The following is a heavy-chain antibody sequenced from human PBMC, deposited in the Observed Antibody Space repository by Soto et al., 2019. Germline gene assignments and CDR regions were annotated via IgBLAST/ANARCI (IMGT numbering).Heavy chain of an antibody. CDR2: ISYDGSNK. D-gene: IGHD3-22*01. CDR1: GFTFSTYA. V-gene: IGHV3-30*18. CDR3: AKALFPYYYDSSGSDD. J-gene: IGHJ4*02. Sequence: PGGSLRLSCAASGFTFSTYAMSWVRQAPGKGLEWVAVISYDGSNKYYADSVKGRFTISRDNSKNTLYLQMNSLRAEDTAVYYCAKALFPYYYDSSGSDDWGQGTLVTVSS.